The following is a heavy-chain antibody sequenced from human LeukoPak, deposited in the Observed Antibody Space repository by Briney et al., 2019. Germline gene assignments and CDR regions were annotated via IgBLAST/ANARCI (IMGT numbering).Heavy chain of an antibody. Sequence: PSETLSLTCAVSGGSFSGYYWSWIRQSPGKGLEWIGETYRSGSTNHNPSLKSRVTISLDTSKNQFSLKLSSVTAADTAVYYCARVLLNNDAFDIWGQGTMVTVSS. V-gene: IGHV4-34*01. CDR1: GGSFSGYY. CDR3: ARVLLNNDAFDI. J-gene: IGHJ3*02. CDR2: TYRSGST. D-gene: IGHD2/OR15-2a*01.